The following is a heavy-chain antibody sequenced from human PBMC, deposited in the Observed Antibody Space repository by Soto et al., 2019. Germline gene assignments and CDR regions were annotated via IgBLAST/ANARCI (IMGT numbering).Heavy chain of an antibody. Sequence: GESLKISCKGSGYSFTSYWISWVRQMPGEGLEWMGRIDPSDSYTNYSPSFQGHVTISADKSISTAYLQWSSLKASDTAMYYCATTYSSSRYYFDYWGQGTLVTVSS. J-gene: IGHJ4*02. CDR3: ATTYSSSRYYFDY. V-gene: IGHV5-10-1*01. CDR2: IDPSDSYT. CDR1: GYSFTSYW. D-gene: IGHD6-6*01.